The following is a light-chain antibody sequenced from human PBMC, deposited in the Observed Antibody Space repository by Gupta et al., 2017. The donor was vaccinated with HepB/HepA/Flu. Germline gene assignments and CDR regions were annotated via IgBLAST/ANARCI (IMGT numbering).Light chain of an antibody. Sequence: DIVMTDSALPLPVTPGESASISCRSSQGRAESNGYKYLDWYLQKPGQSPQLLIYLGSTRASGVPDRFSGSGCGADFSLQISREEADDVGVYYCTHALHSPCFLGQGTDVEI. CDR2: LGS. CDR1: QGRAESNGYKY. J-gene: IGKJ1*01. CDR3: THALHSPCF. V-gene: IGKV2-28*01.